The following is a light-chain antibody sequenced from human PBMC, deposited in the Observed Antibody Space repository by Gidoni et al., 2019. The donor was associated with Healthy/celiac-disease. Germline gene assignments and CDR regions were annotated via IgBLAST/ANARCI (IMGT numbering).Light chain of an antibody. Sequence: VMTQSPDSLAVSLGERATINCKSSQSVLYSSNNRNCLAWYQQKPGQPPKLLIYWASTRESGVPDRFSGSGSGTDFTLTISSLQAEDVAVYYCQQYYSSPLTFGGGTKVEIK. CDR2: WAS. V-gene: IGKV4-1*01. CDR1: QSVLYSSNNRNC. J-gene: IGKJ4*01. CDR3: QQYYSSPLT.